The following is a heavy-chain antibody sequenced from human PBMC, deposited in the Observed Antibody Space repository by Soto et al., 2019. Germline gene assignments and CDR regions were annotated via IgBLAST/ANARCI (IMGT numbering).Heavy chain of an antibody. CDR2: ISYDGSTK. Sequence: QVQLVESGGGVVQPGRSLRLSCAASGFTFSSYGMHWVRPAPGQGLEWGAVISYDGSTKYYADSVQGRFTISRDNSKNTLYLQMNSLRAEDTAVYYCAKDLRYCSSTSCTYYYYYYMDVWGKGTTVTVSS. V-gene: IGHV3-30*18. D-gene: IGHD2-2*01. CDR1: GFTFSSYG. CDR3: AKDLRYCSSTSCTYYYYYYMDV. J-gene: IGHJ6*03.